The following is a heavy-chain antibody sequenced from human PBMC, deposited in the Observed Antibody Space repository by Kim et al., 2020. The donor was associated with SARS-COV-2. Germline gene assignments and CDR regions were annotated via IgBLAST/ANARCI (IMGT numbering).Heavy chain of an antibody. J-gene: IGHJ4*02. Sequence: SETLSLTCTVSGGSISSSSYYWGWIRQPPGKGLEWIGSIYYSGSTYYNPSLKSRVTISVDTSKNQFSLKLSSVTAADTAVYYCARHLSPFMTTVTTQFDYWGQGTLVTVSS. V-gene: IGHV4-39*01. CDR1: GGSISSSSYY. CDR3: ARHLSPFMTTVTTQFDY. D-gene: IGHD4-17*01. CDR2: IYYSGST.